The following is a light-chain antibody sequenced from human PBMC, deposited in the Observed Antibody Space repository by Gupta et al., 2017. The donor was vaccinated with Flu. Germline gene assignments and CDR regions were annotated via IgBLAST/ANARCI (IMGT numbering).Light chain of an antibody. CDR3: QKYSNRPPYP. Sequence: VMTPATAAQPVSLGERASLTFRASQSVSGNLALYQQKPGQAPRLLIYGAATRAAGSPARFSSSGSWTDYTLTISSLESEEFAVYYFQKYSNRPPYPFGQGTRLEIK. CDR1: QSVSGN. CDR2: GAA. J-gene: IGKJ2*01. V-gene: IGKV3-15*01.